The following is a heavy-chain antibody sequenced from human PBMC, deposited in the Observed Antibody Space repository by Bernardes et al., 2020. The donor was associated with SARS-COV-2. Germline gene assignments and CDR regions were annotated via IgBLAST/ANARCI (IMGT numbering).Heavy chain of an antibody. V-gene: IGHV3-21*01. CDR2: ISSSSSYI. D-gene: IGHD1-26*01. CDR1: GFTFSRYS. CDR3: ARVRWELQLRNFDY. J-gene: IGHJ4*02. Sequence: GGSLRLSCAASGFTFSRYSMNWVRQAPGKGLEWVSSISSSSSYIYYADSVKGRFTISRDNAKNSLFLQMNSLRAEDTAVYYCARVRWELQLRNFDYWGQGTLVTVSS.